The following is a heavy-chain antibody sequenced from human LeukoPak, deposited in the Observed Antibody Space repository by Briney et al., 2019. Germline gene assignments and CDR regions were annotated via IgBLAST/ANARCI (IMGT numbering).Heavy chain of an antibody. CDR1: GFTFSSYG. D-gene: IGHD4-17*01. CDR2: ISYDGSNK. Sequence: GSLRLSCAASGFTFSSYGMHWVRQAPGKGLEWVAVISYDGSNKYYADSVKGRFTISRDNSKNTLYLQMNSLRAEDTAVYYCAKEGTVTKGGKDVWGKGTTVTVSS. V-gene: IGHV3-30*18. J-gene: IGHJ6*04. CDR3: AKEGTVTKGGKDV.